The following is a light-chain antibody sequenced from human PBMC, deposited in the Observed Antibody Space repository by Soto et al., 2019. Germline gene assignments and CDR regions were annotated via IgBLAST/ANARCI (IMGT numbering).Light chain of an antibody. CDR3: YSAADNNNYV. CDR1: VLAKKY. V-gene: IGLV3-27*01. Sequence: SYELTQPSSVSVSPGQTARITFSGDVLAKKYARWFQQKPGQAPVLVIYKDSERPSGIPERFSGSSSGTTVTLTISGAQVEDEADYYCYSAADNNNYVFGTGTKVTVL. CDR2: KDS. J-gene: IGLJ1*01.